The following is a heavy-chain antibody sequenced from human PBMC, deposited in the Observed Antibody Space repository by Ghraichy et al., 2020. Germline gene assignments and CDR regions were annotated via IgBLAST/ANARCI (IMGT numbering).Heavy chain of an antibody. D-gene: IGHD3-10*01. V-gene: IGHV3-15*01. J-gene: IGHJ5*02. Sequence: RGSLRLSCATSGFTFSNAYMDWVRQTPGKGLEWVGQIKRKIDGETTDYAAPVKGRFTISRDDSKNTVYLQMNSLKTEDTAVYYCLDIGSSPGSWGPGTLVTVSS. CDR2: IKRKIDGETT. CDR1: GFTFSNAY. CDR3: LDIGSSPGS.